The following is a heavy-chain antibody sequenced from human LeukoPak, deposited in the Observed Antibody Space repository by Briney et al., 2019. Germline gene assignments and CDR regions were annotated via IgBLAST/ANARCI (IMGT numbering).Heavy chain of an antibody. D-gene: IGHD5-24*01. CDR2: VGPSGART. Sequence: PGGSLRLSRAASGFTFSSYAMSWVRQAPGKGLEWVSGVGPSGARTYYADSVKGRFTVSRDNSKNMVFLQMNSLRAEDTAMYYCAKDDAYLQYADWGQGTLVTVSS. V-gene: IGHV3-23*01. CDR1: GFTFSSYA. CDR3: AKDDAYLQYAD. J-gene: IGHJ4*02.